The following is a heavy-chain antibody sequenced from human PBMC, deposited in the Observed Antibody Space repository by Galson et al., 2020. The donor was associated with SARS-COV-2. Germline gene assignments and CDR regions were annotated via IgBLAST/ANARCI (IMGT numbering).Heavy chain of an antibody. CDR2: ISYDGTIV. Sequence: GESLKISCVASGFTFSSYGMHWVRQAPGKGLEWVALISYDGTIVYYGDLVRGRFTISRENSKNTLYLQMNSVRVEDTGVYYCAKQVTEGGGMDGWGQGTTVTVSS. CDR3: AKQVTEGGGMDG. V-gene: IGHV3-30*18. J-gene: IGHJ6*02. D-gene: IGHD4-4*01. CDR1: GFTFSSYG.